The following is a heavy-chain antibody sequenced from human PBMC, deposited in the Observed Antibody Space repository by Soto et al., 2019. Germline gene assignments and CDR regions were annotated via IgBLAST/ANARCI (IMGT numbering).Heavy chain of an antibody. Sequence: EVQLLESGGGLVQPGGSLRLSCAASGFTFSSYAMGWVRHAPGKGLEWVSTFGITGGDTYYADSVKGRFFISRDDSKYTLHLQMNSLRAEDTAVYHCAKLGSQLLSYYGMDVWGQGTTVTVSS. CDR3: AKLGSQLLSYYGMDV. CDR1: GFTFSSYA. J-gene: IGHJ6*02. CDR2: FGITGGDT. V-gene: IGHV3-23*01. D-gene: IGHD2-2*01.